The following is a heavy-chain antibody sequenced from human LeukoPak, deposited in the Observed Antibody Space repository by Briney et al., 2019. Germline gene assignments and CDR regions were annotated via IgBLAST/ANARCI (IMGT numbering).Heavy chain of an antibody. D-gene: IGHD6-13*01. CDR3: ARDGTVYNWFDP. CDR2: INLNSGGT. J-gene: IGHJ5*02. Sequence: GASVKVSCKASGYTFTGYYMHWVRQAPGQGLEWMGWINLNSGGTNYAQKFQGRVTMTRDTSISTAYMELSRLRSDDTAVYYCARDGTVYNWFDPWGQGTLVTVSS. CDR1: GYTFTGYY. V-gene: IGHV1-2*02.